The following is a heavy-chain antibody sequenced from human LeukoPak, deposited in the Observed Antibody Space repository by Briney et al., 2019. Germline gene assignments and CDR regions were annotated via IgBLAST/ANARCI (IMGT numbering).Heavy chain of an antibody. V-gene: IGHV1-46*01. CDR2: INPTGGST. D-gene: IGHD2-15*01. Sequence: ASVKVSCKASGYTFTSYYMHWVRQAPGQGLEWMGLINPTGGSTGYAQKFQGRVTMTRDTSTSTVYMELSSLRSEDTAVYYCARGPLEYCSGGTCYSGRNWFDPWGQGTLVTVSS. CDR1: GYTFTSYY. CDR3: ARGPLEYCSGGTCYSGRNWFDP. J-gene: IGHJ5*02.